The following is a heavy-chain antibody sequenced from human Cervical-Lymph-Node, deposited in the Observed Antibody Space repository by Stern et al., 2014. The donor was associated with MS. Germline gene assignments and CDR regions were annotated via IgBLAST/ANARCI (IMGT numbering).Heavy chain of an antibody. V-gene: IGHV1-69*01. J-gene: IGHJ4*02. CDR1: GGTFSSYA. Sequence: QMQLVQSGAEVKKPGSSVKVSCKASGGTFSSYAIDWVRQAPGQGLDWMGGIITIFGTANYAQKFQGRVTISADESTSTAYMELSSLRSEDTAVYYCARLASNKTSGWYFDIWGQGTLVTVSS. D-gene: IGHD6-19*01. CDR3: ARLASNKTSGWYFDI. CDR2: IITIFGTA.